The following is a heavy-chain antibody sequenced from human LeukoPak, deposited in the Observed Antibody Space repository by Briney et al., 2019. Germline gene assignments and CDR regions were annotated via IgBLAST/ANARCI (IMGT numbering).Heavy chain of an antibody. CDR3: VRDVRHREDL. V-gene: IGHV3-33*01. Sequence: PGGSLRLSCTASGFTFRTYGFHWVRQAPGKGREWVGVIWYDGSKKYYADSVKGRFTISRDDSKNTVYLEMNSLRAEDTAVYYCVRDVRHREDLWGEGTTVIVSS. J-gene: IGHJ6*04. CDR1: GFTFRTYG. CDR2: IWYDGSKK.